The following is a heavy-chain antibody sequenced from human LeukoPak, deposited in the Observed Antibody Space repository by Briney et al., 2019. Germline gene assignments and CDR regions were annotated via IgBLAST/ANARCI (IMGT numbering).Heavy chain of an antibody. CDR2: IKQDGSEK. V-gene: IGHV3-7*01. D-gene: IGHD1-26*01. CDR1: GFTFSSYW. Sequence: GGSLRLSCAASGFTFSSYWMSWVRQAPGKGLEWVANIKQDGSEKYYVDSVKGRFTISTDNAKTSLSLQMNSLRAEDTAVYYCARLLRGRGVGLFDPWGQGTLVTVSS. J-gene: IGHJ5*02. CDR3: ARLLRGRGVGLFDP.